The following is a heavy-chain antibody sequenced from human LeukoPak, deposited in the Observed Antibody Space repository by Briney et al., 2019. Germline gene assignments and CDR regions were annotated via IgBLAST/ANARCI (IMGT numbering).Heavy chain of an antibody. CDR3: ARGGLKGYCSSTSCYVDRLDY. Sequence: ASVKVSCKASGYTFAGYYMHWVRQAPGQGLEWMGWINPNSGGTNYAQKFQGRVTMTRDTSISTAYMELSRLRSDDTAVYYCARGGLKGYCSSTSCYVDRLDYWGQGTLVTVSS. CDR1: GYTFAGYY. D-gene: IGHD2-2*01. J-gene: IGHJ4*02. CDR2: INPNSGGT. V-gene: IGHV1-2*02.